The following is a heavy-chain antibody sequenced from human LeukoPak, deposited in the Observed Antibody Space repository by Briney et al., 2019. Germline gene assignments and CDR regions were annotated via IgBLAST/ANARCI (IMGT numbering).Heavy chain of an antibody. D-gene: IGHD3-9*01. CDR2: MNPNSSNT. Sequence: GASVKVSCKASGYTFTSYDINWVRQATGQGLEWMGWMNPNSSNTGYAQKFQGRVTMTRNTSISTAYMELSSLRSEDTAVYYCARGLTYYDILTGYSYYYYMDVWGKGTTVTVSS. V-gene: IGHV1-8*01. CDR3: ARGLTYYDILTGYSYYYYMDV. J-gene: IGHJ6*03. CDR1: GYTFTSYD.